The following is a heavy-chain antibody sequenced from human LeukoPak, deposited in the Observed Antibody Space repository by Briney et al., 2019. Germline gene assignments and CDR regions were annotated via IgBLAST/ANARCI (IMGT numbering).Heavy chain of an antibody. J-gene: IGHJ5*02. D-gene: IGHD2-2*01. Sequence: TSETLSLTCAVYGGSFSGYYWSWIRQPPGKGLEWIGEINHSGSTNYNPSLKSRVTISVDTSKNQFSLKLSSVTAADTAVYYCARGFSYCSSTSCSRFDPWGQGTLVTVSS. CDR1: GGSFSGYY. CDR2: INHSGST. CDR3: ARGFSYCSSTSCSRFDP. V-gene: IGHV4-34*01.